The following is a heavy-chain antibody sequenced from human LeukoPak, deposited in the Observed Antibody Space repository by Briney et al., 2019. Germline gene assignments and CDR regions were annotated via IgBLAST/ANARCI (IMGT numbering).Heavy chain of an antibody. J-gene: IGHJ4*02. CDR2: INPSGGST. CDR3: AGESGDYGSGSYYQTFDY. Sequence: VASVKVSCKASGYTFTSYYMHWVRQAPGQGLEWMGIINPSGGSTSYAQKFQGRVTMTRDMSTSTVYMELSSLRSEDTAVYYCAGESGDYGSGSYYQTFDYWGQGTLVTVSS. CDR1: GYTFTSYY. V-gene: IGHV1-46*01. D-gene: IGHD3-10*01.